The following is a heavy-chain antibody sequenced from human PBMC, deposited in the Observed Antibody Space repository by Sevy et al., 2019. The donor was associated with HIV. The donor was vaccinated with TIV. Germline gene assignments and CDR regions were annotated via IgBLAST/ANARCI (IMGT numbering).Heavy chain of an antibody. CDR2: ISYDGSNK. CDR1: GFTFSSYG. J-gene: IGHJ4*02. CDR3: AKKCLRSSFDY. V-gene: IGHV3-30*18. Sequence: GGSLRLSCAASGFTFSSYGMHWVRQAPGKGLEWVAVISYDGSNKYYADSVKGRFTISRDNSKNTLYLQMNSLRAEDTAVYDFAKKCLRSSFDYWGQGTLVTVSS. D-gene: IGHD4-17*01.